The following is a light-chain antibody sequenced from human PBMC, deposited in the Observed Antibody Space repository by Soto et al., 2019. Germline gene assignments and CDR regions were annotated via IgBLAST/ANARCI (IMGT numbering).Light chain of an antibody. CDR2: GNS. J-gene: IGLJ3*02. V-gene: IGLV1-40*01. CDR1: SSNIGAGYD. CDR3: RSYDSSLRVGV. Sequence: QSVLTQPPSVSGAPGQRVTISCTGSSSNIGAGYDVHWYQQLPGTAPKLLISGNSNRPSGVPDRFSGSKSGTSASLAITGLQGEDEADYYCRSYDSSLRVGVFGGGTKLPVL.